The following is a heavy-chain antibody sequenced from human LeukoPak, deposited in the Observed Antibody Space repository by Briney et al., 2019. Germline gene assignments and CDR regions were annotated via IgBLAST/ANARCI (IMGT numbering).Heavy chain of an antibody. CDR1: GFVFSSYA. Sequence: PGGSLRLSCSASGFVFSSYAMSWVRQTPGKGLEWVSSISGSGVSTYYADSVKGRFTISRDNSKNTLYLQMKSLRVDDTALYYCAKEDSFFDYWGQGTLVTVSS. CDR2: ISGSGVST. CDR3: AKEDSFFDY. D-gene: IGHD5-18*01. J-gene: IGHJ4*02. V-gene: IGHV3-23*01.